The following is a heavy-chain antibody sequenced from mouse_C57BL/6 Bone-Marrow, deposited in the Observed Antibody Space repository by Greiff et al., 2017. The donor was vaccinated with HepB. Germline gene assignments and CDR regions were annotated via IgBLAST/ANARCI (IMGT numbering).Heavy chain of an antibody. J-gene: IGHJ4*01. CDR2: ISSGSSTI. CDR3: ARERATVVAHYYAMDF. D-gene: IGHD1-1*01. Sequence: EVQLQESGGGLVKPGGSLKLSCAASGFTFSDYGMHWVRQAPEKGLEWVAYISSGSSTINYADTVKGRYTITRDNAKNTLFLQMTSLRSEDTAMYYCARERATVVAHYYAMDFWGQGTSVTVSS. V-gene: IGHV5-17*01. CDR1: GFTFSDYG.